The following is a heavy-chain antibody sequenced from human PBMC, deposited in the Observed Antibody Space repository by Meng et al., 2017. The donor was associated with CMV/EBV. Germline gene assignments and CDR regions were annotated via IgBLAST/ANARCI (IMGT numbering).Heavy chain of an antibody. V-gene: IGHV1-46*01. CDR1: GYTFTRFH. D-gene: IGHD4-11*01. J-gene: IGHJ4*02. CDR2: IIPSSGST. Sequence: ASVKVSCKTSGYTFTRFHMHWVRQAPGQGLEWMGKIIPSSGSTTYAPRFQGRVTMTRDTSTSTVYMELNSLRSEDTAVYSCARDYGNYVFDYWGQGTLVTDSS. CDR3: ARDYGNYVFDY.